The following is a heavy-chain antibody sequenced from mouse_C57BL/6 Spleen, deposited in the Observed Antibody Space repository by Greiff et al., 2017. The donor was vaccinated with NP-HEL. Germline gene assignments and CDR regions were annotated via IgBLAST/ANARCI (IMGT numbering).Heavy chain of an antibody. V-gene: IGHV1-55*01. CDR3: AREHDYGSSYGGAY. Sequence: VQLQQPGAELVKPGASVKMSCKASGYTFTSYWITWVKQRPGQGLEWIGDIYPGSGSTNYHEKFKSKATLTVDTSSSTAYMQLSSLTSEDSAVYYCAREHDYGSSYGGAYWGKGTLVTVSA. CDR1: GYTFTSYW. J-gene: IGHJ3*01. CDR2: IYPGSGST. D-gene: IGHD1-1*01.